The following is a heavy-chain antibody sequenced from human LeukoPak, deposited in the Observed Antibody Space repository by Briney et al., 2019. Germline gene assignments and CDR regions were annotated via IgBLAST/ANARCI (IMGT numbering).Heavy chain of an antibody. V-gene: IGHV1-2*04. Sequence: GASVKVSCTASGYTFTGYYMHWVRQAPGQGLEWMGWINPNSGGTNYAQKFQGWVTMTRDTSISTAYMELSRLRSDDTAVYYCARNLAYYDSSTPGFDYWGQGTLVTVSS. CDR1: GYTFTGYY. J-gene: IGHJ4*02. CDR2: INPNSGGT. CDR3: ARNLAYYDSSTPGFDY. D-gene: IGHD3-22*01.